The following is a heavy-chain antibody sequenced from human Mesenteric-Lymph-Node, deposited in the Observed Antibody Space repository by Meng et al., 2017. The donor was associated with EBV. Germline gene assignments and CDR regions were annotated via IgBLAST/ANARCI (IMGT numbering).Heavy chain of an antibody. D-gene: IGHD3-10*01. CDR1: GFTFSSYW. CDR3: ARDGTLIRGIIDY. CDR2: INSDGSST. J-gene: IGHJ4*02. V-gene: IGHV3-74*01. Sequence: VQLVESGGGLVKPGGSLRLCCAASGFTFSSYWMHWVRQAPGKGLVWVSRINSDGSSTSYADSVKGRFTISRDNAKNTLYLQMNSLRAEDTAVYYCARDGTLIRGIIDYWGQGTLVTVSS.